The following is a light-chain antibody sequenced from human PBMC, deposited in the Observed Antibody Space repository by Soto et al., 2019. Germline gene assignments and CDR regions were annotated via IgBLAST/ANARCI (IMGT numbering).Light chain of an antibody. CDR1: SSNIGNNY. CDR3: GTWDSSLSAWV. V-gene: IGLV1-51*01. CDR2: DNN. J-gene: IGLJ3*02. Sequence: SALTQPPSVSAAPGQTVTISCSGSSSNIGNNYVSWYQQLPGTAPKLLIYDNNQRPSGIPDRFSGSKSGTSATLGITGLQTGDEADYYCGTWDSSLSAWVFGGGTKLTVL.